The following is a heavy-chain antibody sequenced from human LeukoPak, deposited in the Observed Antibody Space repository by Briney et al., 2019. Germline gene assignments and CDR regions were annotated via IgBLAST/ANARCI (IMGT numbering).Heavy chain of an antibody. Sequence: GGSLRLSCAAAGFTFSSNALSCVRQAPGEGLDWVSSISVSSTTYYLDSVKGRFTISRDNSKNVLYLQMNSLRAEDTALYYCPKCNLDNSRKGSASWGQGTMVTVSS. CDR1: GFTFSSNA. J-gene: IGHJ3*01. V-gene: IGHV3-23*01. CDR3: PKCNLDNSRKGSAS. D-gene: IGHD2-15*01. CDR2: ISVSSTT.